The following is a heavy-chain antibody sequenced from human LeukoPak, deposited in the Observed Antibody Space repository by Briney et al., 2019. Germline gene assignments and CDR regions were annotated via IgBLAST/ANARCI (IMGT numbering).Heavy chain of an antibody. D-gene: IGHD3-10*01. CDR3: ANRGADYYGSGNWFDP. J-gene: IGHJ5*02. Sequence: PGGSLRLSCAASGFTFSSFAMSWVRQAPGKGLEWLSVISGKGDATNYADSVKGRFTISRDNYKNILYLQMSSLRAEDTAVYYCANRGADYYGSGNWFDPWGQGTLVTVSS. V-gene: IGHV3-23*01. CDR1: GFTFSSFA. CDR2: ISGKGDAT.